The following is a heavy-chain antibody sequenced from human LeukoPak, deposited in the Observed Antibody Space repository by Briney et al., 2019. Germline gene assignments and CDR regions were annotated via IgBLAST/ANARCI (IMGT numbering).Heavy chain of an antibody. Sequence: SETLSLTCTVSGGSISSSSYYWGWIRQPPGKGLEWIGSIYYSGSTYYNPSLKSRVTISVDTSKNQFSLKLRSVTAADTAVYYCARLHFGGNYGYYYYYMDVWGKGTTVTISS. CDR2: IYYSGST. V-gene: IGHV4-39*01. J-gene: IGHJ6*03. CDR1: GGSISSSSYY. D-gene: IGHD4-23*01. CDR3: ARLHFGGNYGYYYYYMDV.